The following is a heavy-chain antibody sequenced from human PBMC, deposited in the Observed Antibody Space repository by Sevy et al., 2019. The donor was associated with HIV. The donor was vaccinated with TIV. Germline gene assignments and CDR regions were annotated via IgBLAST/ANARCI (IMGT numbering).Heavy chain of an antibody. CDR3: ARGGIVGPLYYFDY. Sequence: SETLSLTCAVYGGSFSGYYWSWIRQPPGKGPEWIGEINHSGSTNYNPSLKSRVTISVDTSKNQFSLKLSSVTAADTAVYYCARGGIVGPLYYFDYWGQGTLVTVSS. J-gene: IGHJ4*02. CDR2: INHSGST. V-gene: IGHV4-34*01. CDR1: GGSFSGYY. D-gene: IGHD1-26*01.